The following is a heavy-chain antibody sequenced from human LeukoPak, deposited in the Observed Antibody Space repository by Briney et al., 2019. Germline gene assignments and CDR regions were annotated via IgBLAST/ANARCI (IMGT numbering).Heavy chain of an antibody. J-gene: IGHJ6*02. CDR1: GFTFSSNA. V-gene: IGHV3-23*01. CDR2: FSGSGGST. CDR3: AKKAAMVKHGMDV. Sequence: GGSLRLSCAASGFTFSSNAMSWVRQAPGKGLEWVSAFSGSGGSTYYADSVKGRFTISRDNSKNTLYLQMNSLRAEDTAVYYCAKKAAMVKHGMDVWGQGTTVTVSS. D-gene: IGHD5-18*01.